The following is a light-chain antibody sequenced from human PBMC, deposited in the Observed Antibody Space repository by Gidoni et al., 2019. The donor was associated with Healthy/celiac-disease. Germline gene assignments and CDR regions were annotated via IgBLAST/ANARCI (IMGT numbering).Light chain of an antibody. Sequence: EIVLTQSPATLSLSPGERATLSCRASQSVSSYLAWYQQKPGQAPRLLIYDASNRATGIPARFSGSGSGTDFTLTSSSLEPEDFAVYDCQQRSNWPPLLTFXGXTKVEIK. CDR1: QSVSSY. CDR3: QQRSNWPPLLT. V-gene: IGKV3-11*01. J-gene: IGKJ4*01. CDR2: DAS.